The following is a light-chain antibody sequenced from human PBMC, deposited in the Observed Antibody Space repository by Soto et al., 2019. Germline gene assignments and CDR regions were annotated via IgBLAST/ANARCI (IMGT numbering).Light chain of an antibody. CDR2: EVN. Sequence: QSVLTQPPSASGSPGQSVTLPCTGTSRDVGFYKYVSWYRQHPGKAPQLMIYEVNRRPSGIPVRFSGSKSGNTASLTVSGLQAEDEADYYCSSYADNNIFVFGTGTKVTVL. CDR3: SSYADNNIFV. J-gene: IGLJ1*01. V-gene: IGLV2-8*01. CDR1: SRDVGFYKY.